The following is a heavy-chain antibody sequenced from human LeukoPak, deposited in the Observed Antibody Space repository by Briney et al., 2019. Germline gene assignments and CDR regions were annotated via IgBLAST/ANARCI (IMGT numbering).Heavy chain of an antibody. CDR2: ISGSGGST. Sequence: GGSLRLSCAASGFTFSNYAMSWVRQAPGKGLEWVSGISGSGGSTYYADSVKGRFTISRDNSKNTLYLQMNSLRAEDTAVYYCAKDSALYSSGPAAFDIWGQGTMVTVSS. CDR3: AKDSALYSSGPAAFDI. J-gene: IGHJ3*02. D-gene: IGHD6-19*01. CDR1: GFTFSNYA. V-gene: IGHV3-23*01.